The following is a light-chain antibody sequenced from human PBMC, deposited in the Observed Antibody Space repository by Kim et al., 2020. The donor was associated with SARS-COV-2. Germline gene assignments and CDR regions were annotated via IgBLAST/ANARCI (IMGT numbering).Light chain of an antibody. V-gene: IGKV3-11*01. CDR1: QSVSSY. Sequence: EIVLTQSPATLSLSPGERATLSCRASQSVSSYLAWYQQKPGQAPRLLIYDASNRATGIPDRFSGSGSGTDFTLTIISLEPEDFAVYYCQQRSNWPPWTFGQGTKLEIK. CDR2: DAS. CDR3: QQRSNWPPWT. J-gene: IGKJ1*01.